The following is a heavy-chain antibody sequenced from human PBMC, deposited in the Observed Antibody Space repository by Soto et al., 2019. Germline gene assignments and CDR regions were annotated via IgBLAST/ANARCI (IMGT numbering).Heavy chain of an antibody. CDR3: ARHHYYWGSYSIDI. Sequence: KASETLSLTCSVSGDSIGSSTYYWGWIRQPPGKGLEWIASMNYGGNTYYNQSLKSRVTISVDTSKNQFSLNLNSATAADTAVYYCARHHYYWGSYSIDIWGQGTTVTVSS. V-gene: IGHV4-39*01. CDR1: GDSIGSSTYY. D-gene: IGHD3-22*01. CDR2: MNYGGNT. J-gene: IGHJ6*02.